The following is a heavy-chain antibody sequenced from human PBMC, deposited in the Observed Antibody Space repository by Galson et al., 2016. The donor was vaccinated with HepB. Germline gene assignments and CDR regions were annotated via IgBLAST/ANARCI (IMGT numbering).Heavy chain of an antibody. J-gene: IGHJ4*02. D-gene: IGHD3-16*01. CDR3: ARQGDTIRQFDY. Sequence: SLRLSCAASGVTFSNYGMHWVRQAPGKGLEWVAFIWYDGNNKNYADSVKGRFTISRDKSKNTLYLQMNSLRVEDTAVYYCARQGDTIRQFDYWGQGTLVTVSS. CDR2: IWYDGNNK. CDR1: GVTFSNYG. V-gene: IGHV3-33*01.